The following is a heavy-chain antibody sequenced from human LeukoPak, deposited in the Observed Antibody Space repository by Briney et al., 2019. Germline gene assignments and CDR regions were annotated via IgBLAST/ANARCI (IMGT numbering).Heavy chain of an antibody. D-gene: IGHD2-2*02. Sequence: GGSLRLSCAASGFTFSSYGMHWVRQAPGKGLEWVAVIWYDGSNEYYADSVKGRFTISRDNSKNTLYLQMNSLRAEDTAVYYCARDRVPAALLANFDYWGQGTLVTVSS. V-gene: IGHV3-33*01. J-gene: IGHJ4*02. CDR2: IWYDGSNE. CDR1: GFTFSSYG. CDR3: ARDRVPAALLANFDY.